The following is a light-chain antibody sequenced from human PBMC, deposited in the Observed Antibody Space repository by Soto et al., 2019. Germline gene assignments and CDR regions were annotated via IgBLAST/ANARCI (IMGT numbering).Light chain of an antibody. CDR1: QSISDW. Sequence: DIQMTQSPSTLSASVGDRVTITCRARQSISDWLAWYQQKPCKAPKLLLYDISNLEIGVPSRFGGSGSGTEFSLSICGLQPDDFATYCCQQYNSYSFGQGTKVEI. V-gene: IGKV1-5*01. J-gene: IGKJ1*01. CDR3: QQYNSYS. CDR2: DIS.